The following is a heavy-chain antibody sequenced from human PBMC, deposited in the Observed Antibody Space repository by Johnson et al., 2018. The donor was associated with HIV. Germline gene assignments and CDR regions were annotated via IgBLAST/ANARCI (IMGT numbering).Heavy chain of an antibody. Sequence: VQLVESGGGLVQPGGSLRLSCAASGFTFSSYAMSRVRQAPGKGLEWVSAISGSGGSTYYAHYVPGRFTISRENSKNTLYLQMHRLRAEDTAVYYCAKDAPQEKAFDIWGQGTMVTVSS. J-gene: IGHJ3*02. D-gene: IGHD5-24*01. CDR1: GFTFSSYA. CDR2: ISGSGGST. V-gene: IGHV3-23*04. CDR3: AKDAPQEKAFDI.